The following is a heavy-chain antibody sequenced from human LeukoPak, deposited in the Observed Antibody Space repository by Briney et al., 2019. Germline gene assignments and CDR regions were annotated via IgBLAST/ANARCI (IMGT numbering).Heavy chain of an antibody. CDR2: IYPGDSDI. D-gene: IGHD5-24*01. V-gene: IGHV5-51*01. CDR1: GYSFSSYW. Sequence: GGSLKISCKGSGYSFSSYWIGWVRQGPGKGPELMGVIYPGDSDIRYSPSFQCQVTISADTSTSTAYLQWSSLKAQDNALYYCARRCNDSCNSFYYWGQGSLVTVSS. CDR3: ARRCNDSCNSFYY. J-gene: IGHJ4*02.